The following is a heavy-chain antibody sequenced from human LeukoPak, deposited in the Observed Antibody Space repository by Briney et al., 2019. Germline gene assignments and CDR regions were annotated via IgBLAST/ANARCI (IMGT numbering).Heavy chain of an antibody. CDR3: AREREGGYYFDC. CDR1: GGTISSGGYY. Sequence: SETLSLTCTVSGGTISSGGYYWSWIRQHPGKGLEWIGYIYYSGSTYYNPSLKSRVTISVYTTKNQFSLKLSSVTAADTAVYYCAREREGGYYFDCWGQGTLVTVSS. V-gene: IGHV4-31*03. J-gene: IGHJ4*02. CDR2: IYYSGST. D-gene: IGHD1-26*01.